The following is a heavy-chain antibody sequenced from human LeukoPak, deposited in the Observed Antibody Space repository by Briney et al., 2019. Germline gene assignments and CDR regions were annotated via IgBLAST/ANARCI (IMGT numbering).Heavy chain of an antibody. J-gene: IGHJ4*02. V-gene: IGHV4-34*01. CDR2: INHSGST. Sequence: PSETLSLTCVVYGGSFSGYYWSWIRQPPGKGLEWIGEINHSGSTNYNPSLKSRVTISVDTSKNQFSLKLSSVTAADTAVYYCARWWLALDYWGQGTLVTVSS. CDR1: GGSFSGYY. D-gene: IGHD6-19*01. CDR3: ARWWLALDY.